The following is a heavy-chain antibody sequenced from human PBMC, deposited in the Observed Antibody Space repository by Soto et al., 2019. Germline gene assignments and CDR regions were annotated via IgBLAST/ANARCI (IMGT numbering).Heavy chain of an antibody. CDR3: VGLHFDCFCI. CDR2: IIPSLGIA. CDR1: GDTFSTYT. V-gene: IGHV1-69*02. J-gene: IGHJ6*02. D-gene: IGHD3-9*01. Sequence: SVKVSCKASGDTFSTYTITWMRQAPGQGLEWMGRIIPSLGIANYAQKFQGRVTITADKSTSTAYMELSSLRSEDTAVYYCVGLHFDCFCIWGQGTTVTVSS.